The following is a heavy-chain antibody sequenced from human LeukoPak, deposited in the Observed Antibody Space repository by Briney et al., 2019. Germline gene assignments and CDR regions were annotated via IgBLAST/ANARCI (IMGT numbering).Heavy chain of an antibody. D-gene: IGHD4-11*01. Sequence: GGSLRLSCAASGFTFSSYAMSWVRQAPGKGLEWVSAISGSGGSTYYADSVKGRFTMSRDNSKNTLYLQMGSLRPEDMAVYYCARGNSNYFHYYYMDVWGKGTTVTVSS. CDR2: ISGSGGST. CDR3: ARGNSNYFHYYYMDV. J-gene: IGHJ6*03. V-gene: IGHV3-23*01. CDR1: GFTFSSYA.